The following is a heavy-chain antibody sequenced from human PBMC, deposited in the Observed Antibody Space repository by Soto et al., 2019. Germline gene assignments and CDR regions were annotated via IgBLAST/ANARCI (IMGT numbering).Heavy chain of an antibody. D-gene: IGHD6-13*01. V-gene: IGHV4-31*03. J-gene: IGHJ4*02. Sequence: QVQLQESGPGLVKPSQTLSLICTVSGGSINSGGYYWNWIRQHPGKGLEWIGYIFYSGSTYYNPSLRSRVTISADTSENQFSLNLSSVTAADTAVYFCARGYRQAGYSSSWVFDYWGQGTLVTVSS. CDR2: IFYSGST. CDR1: GGSINSGGYY. CDR3: ARGYRQAGYSSSWVFDY.